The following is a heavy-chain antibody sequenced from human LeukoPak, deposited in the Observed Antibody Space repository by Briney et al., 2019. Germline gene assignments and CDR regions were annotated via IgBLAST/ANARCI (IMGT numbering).Heavy chain of an antibody. CDR2: ISSSSSYI. CDR1: GFTFSSYS. CDR3: AKLNYDSSGLDY. V-gene: IGHV3-21*04. Sequence: GGSLRLSCAASGFTFSSYSMNWVRQAPGKGLEWVSSISSSSSYIYYADSVKGRFTISRDNSKNTLYLQMNSLRAEDTAVYYCAKLNYDSSGLDYWGQGTLVTVSS. J-gene: IGHJ4*02. D-gene: IGHD3-22*01.